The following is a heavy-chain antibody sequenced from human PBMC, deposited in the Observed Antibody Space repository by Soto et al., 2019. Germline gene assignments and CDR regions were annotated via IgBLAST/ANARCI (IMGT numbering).Heavy chain of an antibody. CDR2: ISSSSSYT. Sequence: QVQLVESGGGLVKPGGSLRLSCAASGFTFSDYYMSWIRQAPGKGLEWVSYISSSSSYTNYADSVKGRFTISRDNAKNSLYLQMNSLRAADTAVYYCAREGISWNGMDVWGQGTTVTVSS. D-gene: IGHD6-13*01. CDR1: GFTFSDYY. V-gene: IGHV3-11*05. CDR3: AREGISWNGMDV. J-gene: IGHJ6*02.